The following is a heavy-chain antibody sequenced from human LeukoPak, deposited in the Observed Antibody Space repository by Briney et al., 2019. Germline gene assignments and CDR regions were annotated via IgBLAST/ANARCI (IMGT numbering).Heavy chain of an antibody. CDR2: IKQDGSEK. J-gene: IGHJ4*02. V-gene: IGHV3-7*03. CDR1: GFTFSSYW. D-gene: IGHD5-24*01. CDR3: AKDDAWLQFGS. Sequence: GGSLRLSCAASGFTFSSYWMSWVRQAPGKGLEGVANIKQDGSEKYYVDSVKGRFTISRDNYKGTVYLQMNSLRPEDTAVYYCAKDDAWLQFGSWGRGTLVTVSS.